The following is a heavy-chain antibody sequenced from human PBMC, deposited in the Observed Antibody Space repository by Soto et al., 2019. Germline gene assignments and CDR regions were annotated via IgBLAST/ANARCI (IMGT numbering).Heavy chain of an antibody. D-gene: IGHD6-19*01. CDR1: GGSVSSGSYY. CDR3: ARATAGSGWTPYYYYYGMDV. CDR2: IYYSGST. V-gene: IGHV4-61*01. J-gene: IGHJ6*02. Sequence: SETLSLTCTVSGGSVSSGSYYWSWIRQPPGKGLEWIGYIYYSGSTNYNPSLKSRVTISVDTSKNQFSLKLSSVTAADTAVYYCARATAGSGWTPYYYYYGMDVWGQGTTVTVSS.